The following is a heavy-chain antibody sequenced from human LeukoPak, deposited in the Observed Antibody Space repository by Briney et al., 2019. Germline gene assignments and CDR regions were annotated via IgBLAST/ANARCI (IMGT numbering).Heavy chain of an antibody. D-gene: IGHD6-13*01. Sequence: SETLSLTCAVYGGSFSGYYWSWIRQPPGKGLEWIGEINHSGSTNYNPSLKSRVTISVDTSKNQFSLKLSSVTAADTAVYYCARIAAAGTYYFDYWGQGTLVTVSS. J-gene: IGHJ4*02. V-gene: IGHV4-34*01. CDR2: INHSGST. CDR1: GGSFSGYY. CDR3: ARIAAAGTYYFDY.